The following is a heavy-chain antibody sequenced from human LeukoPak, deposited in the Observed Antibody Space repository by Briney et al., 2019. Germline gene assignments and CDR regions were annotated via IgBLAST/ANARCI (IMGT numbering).Heavy chain of an antibody. V-gene: IGHV1-69*05. J-gene: IGHJ4*02. Sequence: GASVKVSCKASGGTFSSYAISWVRQAPGQGLEWMGGTIPIFGTANYAQKFQGRVTITTDESTSTAYMELSSLRSEDTAVYYCARLSGTSGTTSRVLDYWGQGALVTVSS. D-gene: IGHD1-1*01. CDR3: ARLSGTSGTTSRVLDY. CDR2: TIPIFGTA. CDR1: GGTFSSYA.